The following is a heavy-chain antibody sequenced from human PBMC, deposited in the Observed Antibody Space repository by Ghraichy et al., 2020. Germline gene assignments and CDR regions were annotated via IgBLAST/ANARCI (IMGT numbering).Heavy chain of an antibody. CDR3: ARDEGSSSSWYDLDV. Sequence: ASVKVSCKASGYTFTGYYMHWVRQAPGQGLEWMGWINPNSGGTNYAQKFQGWVTMTRDTSISTAYMELSRLRSDDTAVYYCARDEGSSSSWYDLDVWGQGTTVTVSS. V-gene: IGHV1-2*04. CDR1: GYTFTGYY. D-gene: IGHD6-13*01. CDR2: INPNSGGT. J-gene: IGHJ6*02.